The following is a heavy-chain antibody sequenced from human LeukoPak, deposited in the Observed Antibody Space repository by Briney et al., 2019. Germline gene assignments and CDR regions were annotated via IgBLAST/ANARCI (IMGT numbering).Heavy chain of an antibody. J-gene: IGHJ4*02. CDR2: IYYSGST. Sequence: LRLSCAASGFTFSSYWMSWVRQAPGKGLEWIGYIYYSGSTYYNPSLKSRVTISVDTSKNQFSLKLSSVTAADTAVYYCARYCSGTSCSEAWGQGTLVTVSS. CDR1: GFTFSSYW. D-gene: IGHD2-2*01. V-gene: IGHV4-30-4*08. CDR3: ARYCSGTSCSEA.